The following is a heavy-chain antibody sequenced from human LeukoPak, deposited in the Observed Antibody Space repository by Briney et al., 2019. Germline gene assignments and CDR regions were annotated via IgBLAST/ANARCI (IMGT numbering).Heavy chain of an antibody. D-gene: IGHD3-22*01. J-gene: IGHJ4*02. V-gene: IGHV3-30-3*01. CDR3: ARETLTYYYDSSGYPFFDY. Sequence: PGGSLRLSCAASGFTFSSHAMHWVRQAPGKGLEWVAVISYDGSNKYYADSVKGRFTISRDNSKNTLYLQMNSLRAEDTAVYYCARETLTYYYDSSGYPFFDYWGQGTLVTVSS. CDR1: GFTFSSHA. CDR2: ISYDGSNK.